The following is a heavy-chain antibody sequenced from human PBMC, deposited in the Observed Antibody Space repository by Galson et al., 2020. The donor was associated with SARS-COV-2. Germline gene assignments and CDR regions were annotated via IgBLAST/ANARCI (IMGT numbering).Heavy chain of an antibody. CDR1: GFIFTGSA. CDR3: TRRDGTAGD. J-gene: IGHJ4*02. D-gene: IGHD2-21*02. CDR2: IKSRPNNYAT. Sequence: GGSVKLSGAASGFIFTGSAIHWVRQASGKGLEWVGRIKSRPNNYATAYAASVKGRFTISRDDSENTAYLQMNGLRTEDTAVYDCTRRDGTAGDWGQGTLVTVSS. V-gene: IGHV3-73*01.